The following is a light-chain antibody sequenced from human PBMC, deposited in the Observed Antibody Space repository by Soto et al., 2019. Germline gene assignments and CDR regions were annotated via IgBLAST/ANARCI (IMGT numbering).Light chain of an antibody. CDR2: AAS. Sequence: DIQMTQSPSSLSASVGDRVTITCRASQSISSYLNWYQQKPRKAPKLLIYAASSLQSGVPSRFSGSGSGTDFTLNISSLQPEDFATYYCQQSYSTPRTFGQGTKLEIK. CDR3: QQSYSTPRT. V-gene: IGKV1-39*01. J-gene: IGKJ2*01. CDR1: QSISSY.